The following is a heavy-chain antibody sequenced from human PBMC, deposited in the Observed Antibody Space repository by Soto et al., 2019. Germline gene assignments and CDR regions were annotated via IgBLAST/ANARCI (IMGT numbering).Heavy chain of an antibody. CDR2: IYYSGST. J-gene: IGHJ6*02. D-gene: IGHD3-10*01. Sequence: SETLSLTCTVSGGSISSGDYYWSWIRQPPGKGLEWIGYIYYSGSTYYNPSLKSRVTISVDKSKNQFSLKLSSMTAADTAVYYCAREGRYYYGSGSYESLPYYGMDVWGQGTTVTVSS. CDR3: AREGRYYYGSGSYESLPYYGMDV. V-gene: IGHV4-30-4*01. CDR1: GGSISSGDYY.